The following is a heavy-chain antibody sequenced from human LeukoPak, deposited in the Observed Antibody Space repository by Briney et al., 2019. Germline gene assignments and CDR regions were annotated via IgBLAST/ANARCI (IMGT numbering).Heavy chain of an antibody. D-gene: IGHD3-22*01. CDR1: GFTFSSYA. Sequence: GGSLRLSCAASGFTFSSYAMHWVRQAPGKGQEWVAVISYDGSNKYYADSVKGRFTISRDNSKNTLYLQMNSLRAEDTAVYYCVAQPTADSSGYYYFDYWGQGTLVTVSS. CDR2: ISYDGSNK. V-gene: IGHV3-30*04. J-gene: IGHJ4*02. CDR3: VAQPTADSSGYYYFDY.